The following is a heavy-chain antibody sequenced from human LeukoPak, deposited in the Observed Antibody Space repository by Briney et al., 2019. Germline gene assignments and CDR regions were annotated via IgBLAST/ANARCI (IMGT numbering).Heavy chain of an antibody. D-gene: IGHD6-6*01. CDR1: GFTFSNYW. Sequence: GGSLRLSCAGSGFTFSNYWMYWVRHAPGKGLVWVSHVDAHGGSRTYADSVKGRFTISRDNDKKTMYLQMSSLRAEDTAVYYCVRGPSFYYYYYDMDVWGQGTTVTVSS. CDR2: VDAHGGSR. CDR3: VRGPSFYYYYYDMDV. V-gene: IGHV3-74*01. J-gene: IGHJ6*02.